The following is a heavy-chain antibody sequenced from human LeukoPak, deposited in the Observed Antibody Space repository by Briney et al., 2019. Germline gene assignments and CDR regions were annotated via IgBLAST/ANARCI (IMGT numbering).Heavy chain of an antibody. CDR1: GFNFNNYC. Sequence: PGGSLRLSCAASGFNFNNYCMDWVRQAPGKGLEWVSTISSSSNYIYYADSVKGRFTISRDNAKNSLYLQMNSLRAEDTAVYYCARDLTDDFWSGYHSDYWGQGTLVTVSS. V-gene: IGHV3-21*01. D-gene: IGHD3-3*01. CDR3: ARDLTDDFWSGYHSDY. J-gene: IGHJ4*02. CDR2: ISSSSNYI.